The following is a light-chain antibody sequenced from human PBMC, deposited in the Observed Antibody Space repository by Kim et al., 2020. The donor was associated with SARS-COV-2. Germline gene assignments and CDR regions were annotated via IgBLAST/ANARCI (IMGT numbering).Light chain of an antibody. J-gene: IGKJ4*01. V-gene: IGKV3-15*01. Sequence: VSPGESATLSCRASQSVSSNLAWYQQKPGQAPRLLIYGASTRATGIPARFSGSGSGTEFTLTISSLQSEDFAVYYCQQYNNWLTFGGGTKVDIK. CDR2: GAS. CDR1: QSVSSN. CDR3: QQYNNWLT.